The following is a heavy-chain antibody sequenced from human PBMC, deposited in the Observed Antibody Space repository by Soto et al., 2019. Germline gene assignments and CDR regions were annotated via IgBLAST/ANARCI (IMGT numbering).Heavy chain of an antibody. CDR1: GYTFTSYY. CDR2: INPSGGST. Sequence: ASVKVSCKASGYTFTSYYMHWVRQAPGQGLEWMGIINPSGGSTSYAQKFQGRVTMTRDTSTSTVYMELSSLRSEDTAVYYCARLVVVVAATGWFDPWGQGTLVTVAS. V-gene: IGHV1-46*01. CDR3: ARLVVVVAATGWFDP. D-gene: IGHD2-15*01. J-gene: IGHJ5*02.